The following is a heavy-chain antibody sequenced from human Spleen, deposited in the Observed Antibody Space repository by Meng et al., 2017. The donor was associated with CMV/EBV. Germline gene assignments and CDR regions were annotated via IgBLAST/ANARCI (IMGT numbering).Heavy chain of an antibody. CDR2: INDSGNT. CDR3: ARGLETGYSSGWYEA. V-gene: IGHV4-34*01. Sequence: VYGGSFSGYFWGWIRQPPGKGLEWIGEINDSGNTNYNPSLKSRVTISVDTSRKHFSLELSSVTAADTAVYYCARGLETGYSSGWYEARGQGTLVTVSS. CDR1: GGSFSGYF. D-gene: IGHD6-19*01. J-gene: IGHJ5*02.